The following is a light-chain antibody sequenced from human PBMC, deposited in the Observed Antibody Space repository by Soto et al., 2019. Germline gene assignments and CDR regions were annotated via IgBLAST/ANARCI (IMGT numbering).Light chain of an antibody. J-gene: IGLJ2*01. V-gene: IGLV2-14*01. CDR3: SSDTSGSTLL. CDR2: DVS. Sequence: QSVLTQPASVSGSPGQSITISCSGTSSDVGSYNYVSWYQQHPDRAPKLMIYDVSNRPSGVSNRFSGSKSGNTASLTISGLQAEDEADYYCSSDTSGSTLLFGGGTKLTVL. CDR1: SSDVGSYNY.